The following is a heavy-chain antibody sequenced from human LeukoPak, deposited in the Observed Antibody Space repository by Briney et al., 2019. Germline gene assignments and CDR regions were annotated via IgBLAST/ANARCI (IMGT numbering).Heavy chain of an antibody. V-gene: IGHV3-30*02. J-gene: IGHJ4*02. D-gene: IGHD6-13*01. Sequence: GGSLRLSCAASGFIFSSYGIHWVRQAPGKGLEWVAFIRYDGSNKYYADSVKGRFTISRDNAKNTLYLQMNSLRAEDTAVYYCARDSASSWYYGYWGQGTLVTVSS. CDR2: IRYDGSNK. CDR3: ARDSASSWYYGY. CDR1: GFIFSSYG.